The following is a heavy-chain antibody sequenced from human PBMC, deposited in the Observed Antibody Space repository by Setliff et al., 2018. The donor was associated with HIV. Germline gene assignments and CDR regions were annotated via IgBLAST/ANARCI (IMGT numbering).Heavy chain of an antibody. CDR3: ARSSWPDAFDI. D-gene: IGHD6-13*01. V-gene: IGHV3-23*01. CDR1: GFTFSTYA. Sequence: GGSLRLSCAASGFTFSTYAMSWVRQAPGKGLEWVSGISGSGGSTYYADSVRGLFTVSRDNSENTLYLQMKSLRAEDTAVYYCARSSWPDAFDIWGQGTMVTVSS. J-gene: IGHJ3*02. CDR2: ISGSGGST.